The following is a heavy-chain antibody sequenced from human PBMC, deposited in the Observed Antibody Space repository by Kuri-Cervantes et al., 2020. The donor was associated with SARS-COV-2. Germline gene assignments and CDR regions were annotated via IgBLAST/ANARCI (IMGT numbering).Heavy chain of an antibody. D-gene: IGHD3-16*01. CDR2: IGTAGDP. V-gene: IGHV3-13*05. J-gene: IGHJ4*02. Sequence: GESLKISCAASGFTFSSYDMHWVRQATGKGLEWVSAIGTAGDPYYPGSVKGRFTISRDNSKNTLYLQMNSLRAEDTAVYYCVRGRIMITFGGVEPFDYWGQGTLVTVSS. CDR3: VRGRIMITFGGVEPFDY. CDR1: GFTFSSYD.